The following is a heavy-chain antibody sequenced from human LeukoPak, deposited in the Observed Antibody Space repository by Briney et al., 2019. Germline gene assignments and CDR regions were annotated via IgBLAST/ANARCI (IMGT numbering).Heavy chain of an antibody. D-gene: IGHD2-21*01. CDR1: GGTFSTYA. CDR2: IIPIFGTT. V-gene: IGHV1-69*06. CDR3: AKENNRVISVFDY. Sequence: SVKVSCKASGGTFSTYAISWVRQAPGQGLEWMGGIIPIFGTTNYAQKFQGGVTITADKSTSTAYMVLSSLRAEDTAVYYCAKENNRVISVFDYWGQGTLVTVSS. J-gene: IGHJ4*02.